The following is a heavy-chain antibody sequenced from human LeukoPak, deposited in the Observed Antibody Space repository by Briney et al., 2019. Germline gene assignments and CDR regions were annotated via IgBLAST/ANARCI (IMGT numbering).Heavy chain of an antibody. CDR3: ARGGDGYGNFDS. D-gene: IGHD5-24*01. V-gene: IGHV3-74*01. CDR2: INSDGNSI. CDR1: GGSFSGYY. J-gene: IGHJ4*02. Sequence: ETLSLTCAVYGGSFSGYYWSWIRQPPGKGLEWVSRINSDGNSINYADSVKGRFTISRDNAKNTLYLQMNSLRAEDTAVYYCARGGDGYGNFDSWGQGTLVTVSS.